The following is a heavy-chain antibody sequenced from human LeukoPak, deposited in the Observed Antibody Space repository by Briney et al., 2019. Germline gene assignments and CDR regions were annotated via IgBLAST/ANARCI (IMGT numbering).Heavy chain of an antibody. CDR2: INPNSGGP. CDR1: GYTFTGYY. V-gene: IGHV1-2*02. J-gene: IGHJ4*02. D-gene: IGHD1-26*01. CDR3: ARLTGGSTGGY. Sequence: GAPVKVSCKASGYTFTGYYMHWVRQAPGQGLEWMGWINPNSGGPNYAQKFQGRVTMTRDTSISTAYMELSRLRSDDTAVYYCARLTGGSTGGYWGQGTLVTVSS.